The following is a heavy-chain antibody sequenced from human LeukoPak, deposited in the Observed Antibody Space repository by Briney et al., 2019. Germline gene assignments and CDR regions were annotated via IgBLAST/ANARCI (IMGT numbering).Heavy chain of an antibody. D-gene: IGHD5-18*01. CDR1: GGTFSSYT. CDR2: IIPILGIA. CDR3: ARDRSRTSYGYVRPVDY. V-gene: IGHV1-69*04. J-gene: IGHJ4*02. Sequence: SVKVSCKASGGTFSSYTISWVRQAPGQGLEWMGRIIPILGIANYAQRFQGRVTITADKSTSTAYMELSSLRSEDTAVYYCARDRSRTSYGYVRPVDYWGQGTLVTVSS.